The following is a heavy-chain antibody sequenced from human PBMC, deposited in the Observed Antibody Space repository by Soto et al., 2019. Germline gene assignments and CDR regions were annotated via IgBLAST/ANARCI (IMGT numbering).Heavy chain of an antibody. CDR2: IWYDGSNK. Sequence: PGGSLRLSCAASGFTFSSYGMHWVRQAPGKGLEWVAVIWYDGSNKYYADSVKGRFTISRDNSKNTLYLQMNSLRAEDTAVYYCARDQSWELGYDYWGQGTLVTVSS. CDR3: ARDQSWELGYDY. D-gene: IGHD1-26*01. V-gene: IGHV3-33*01. CDR1: GFTFSSYG. J-gene: IGHJ4*02.